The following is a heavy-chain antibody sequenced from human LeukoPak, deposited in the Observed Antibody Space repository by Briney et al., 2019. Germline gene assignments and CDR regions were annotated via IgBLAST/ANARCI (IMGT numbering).Heavy chain of an antibody. J-gene: IGHJ6*02. V-gene: IGHV4-4*07. Sequence: PSETLSLICTVSGGSIYSYYWICIRHPAGGGGEWIGRIYTSGRTNYNPSLTTRVTMPVAPSRNPFSLKLSSVTAADPAVYYCASDGGYYYYGMDVWGQGTTVTVSS. D-gene: IGHD2-15*01. CDR2: IYTSGRT. CDR1: GGSIYSYY. CDR3: ASDGGYYYYGMDV.